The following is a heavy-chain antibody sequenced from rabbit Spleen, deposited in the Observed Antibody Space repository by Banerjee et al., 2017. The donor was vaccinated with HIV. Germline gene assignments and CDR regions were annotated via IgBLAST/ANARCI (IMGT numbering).Heavy chain of an antibody. D-gene: IGHD1-1*01. V-gene: IGHV1S45*01. Sequence: QEQLVESGGGLVQPEGSLTLTCTASGFSFSSNYHMCWVRQAPGKGLEWIACIYASTGSIWYASWAKGRFTISKTSSTTVTLQMTSLTAADTATYFCARDLVAVIGWNFNLWGPGTLVTVS. CDR2: IYASTGSI. CDR3: ARDLVAVIGWNFNL. J-gene: IGHJ4*01. CDR1: GFSFSSNYH.